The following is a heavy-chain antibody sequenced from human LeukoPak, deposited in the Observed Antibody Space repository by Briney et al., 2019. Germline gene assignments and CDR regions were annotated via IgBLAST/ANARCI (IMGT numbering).Heavy chain of an antibody. CDR2: IKQAGSEK. J-gene: IGHJ4*02. V-gene: IGHV3-7*02. CDR3: GKDGYNGY. CDR1: GFTFSSYW. Sequence: GGSLRLSCAASGFTFSSYWMNWVRQAPGKGLEWVANIKQAGSEKYYVDSVKGRFTISRDNAKNALYLQMSGLRAEDTVVYYCGKDGYNGYWGQGILVTVSS. D-gene: IGHD5-24*01.